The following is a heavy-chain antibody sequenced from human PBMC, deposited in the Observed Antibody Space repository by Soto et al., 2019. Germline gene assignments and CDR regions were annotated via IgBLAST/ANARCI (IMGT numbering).Heavy chain of an antibody. V-gene: IGHV3-7*04. CDR1: GFTFSRYW. D-gene: IGHD6-19*01. Sequence: GGSLRLCCAACGFTFSRYWMDWVRQAPRKGLEWVATIKHDGTEKYYVDSVKGRFIISRDNAKNSLFLQMNGLRVEDTAVYFCVRAMGTDGWSNHPFDIWGQGTMVTVSS. J-gene: IGHJ3*02. CDR2: IKHDGTEK. CDR3: VRAMGTDGWSNHPFDI.